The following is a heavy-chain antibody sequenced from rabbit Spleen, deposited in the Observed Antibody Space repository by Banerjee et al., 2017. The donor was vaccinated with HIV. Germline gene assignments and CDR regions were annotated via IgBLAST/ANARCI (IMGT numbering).Heavy chain of an antibody. D-gene: IGHD2-1*01. CDR1: GFTISSSYY. J-gene: IGHJ4*01. CDR3: ARGSAAMTMVITGFYFSL. V-gene: IGHV1S40*01. CDR2: IYGGSSGST. Sequence: QSLEESGGGLVQPEGSLALTCKASGFTISSSYYMCWVRQAPGKGLECIACIYGGSSGSTYYASWAKGRFSISKTSSTTVTLQMTSLTAADTATYFCARGSAAMTMVITGFYFSLWGQGTLVTVS.